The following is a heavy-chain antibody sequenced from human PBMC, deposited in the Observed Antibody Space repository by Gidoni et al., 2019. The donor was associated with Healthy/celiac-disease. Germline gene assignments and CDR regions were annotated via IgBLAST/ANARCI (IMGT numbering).Heavy chain of an antibody. J-gene: IGHJ4*02. CDR3: ARILNYGGKSMRRVGFDY. Sequence: QVTLKESGPVLVKPTETLTLTCTVPGFSLSNARMGVRWIRLPPWKALEWLAPIFSNDEQAYSTSLKRRLTISKDTSKSQVVLTMTNMDPVDTATYYCARILNYGGKSMRRVGFDYWGQGTLVTVSS. CDR1: GFSLSNARMG. D-gene: IGHD4-17*01. V-gene: IGHV2-26*01. CDR2: IFSNDEQ.